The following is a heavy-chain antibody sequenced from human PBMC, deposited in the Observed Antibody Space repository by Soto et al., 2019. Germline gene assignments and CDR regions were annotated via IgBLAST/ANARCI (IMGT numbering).Heavy chain of an antibody. CDR3: ARDNYDSSGYYYGYPLY. Sequence: GASVKVSCKASGYTFTSYGISWVRQAPGQGLEWMGWISAYNGNTNYAQKLQGRVTMTTDTSTSTAYMELRSVRSDDTAVYYCARDNYDSSGYYYGYPLYWGQGTLVTVSS. CDR1: GYTFTSYG. J-gene: IGHJ4*02. D-gene: IGHD3-22*01. CDR2: ISAYNGNT. V-gene: IGHV1-18*01.